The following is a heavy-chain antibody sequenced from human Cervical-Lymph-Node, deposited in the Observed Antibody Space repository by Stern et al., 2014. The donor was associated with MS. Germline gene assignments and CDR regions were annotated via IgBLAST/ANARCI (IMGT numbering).Heavy chain of an antibody. CDR3: ARRGHGYMGIDY. CDR2: IYPGDSET. CDR1: GYRFTNNW. J-gene: IGHJ4*02. Sequence: VQLVQSGAEVKKPGESLTISCEVSGYRFTNNWIGWVRQMPGKGLEWMGIIYPGDSETRNSQAFQGQVTILADKANTTTYLQWSSLKASDTAIYYCARRGHGYMGIDYWGQGTLVTVSS. V-gene: IGHV5-51*03. D-gene: IGHD1-1*01.